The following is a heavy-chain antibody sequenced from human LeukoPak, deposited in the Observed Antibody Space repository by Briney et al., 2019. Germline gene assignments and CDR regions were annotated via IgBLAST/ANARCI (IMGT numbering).Heavy chain of an antibody. CDR1: GGSISSYY. CDR3: ARLDAYDYVWRSPAPDAFDI. D-gene: IGHD3-16*01. J-gene: IGHJ3*02. CDR2: IYYSGST. V-gene: IGHV4-59*08. Sequence: SETLSLTCTVSGGSISSYYWSWIRQPPGKGLEWIGYIYYSGSTNYNPSLKSRVTISVDTSKNQFSLKLSSVTAADTAVYYCARLDAYDYVWRSPAPDAFDIWGQGTMVTVSS.